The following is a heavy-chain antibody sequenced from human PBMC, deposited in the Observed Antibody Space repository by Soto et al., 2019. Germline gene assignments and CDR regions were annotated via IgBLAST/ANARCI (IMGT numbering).Heavy chain of an antibody. CDR2: ITGDGGDT. J-gene: IGHJ4*02. Sequence: GGFLRLSCVGSGFTFSSHVMHWVRQPPGKGLEFVSGITGDGGDTFYANSVKDRFTISRDNSKNTLYLQMGSLRTEDMAVYYCARESISRRTDFDYWGQGTLVTVSS. CDR1: GFTFSSHV. CDR3: ARESISRRTDFDY. V-gene: IGHV3-64*01. D-gene: IGHD3-3*02.